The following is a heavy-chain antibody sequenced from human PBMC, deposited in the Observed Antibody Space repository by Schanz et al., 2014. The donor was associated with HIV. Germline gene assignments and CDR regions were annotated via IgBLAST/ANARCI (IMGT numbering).Heavy chain of an antibody. Sequence: EQLVESGGGLVKPGGSLRLSCAGSGFSFSDAWMSWVRQAPGKGLEWVGRIKSKTDGGTTDYAAPVKGRFTISRDDSKNTLYLQMNSLKTEDTAVYYCTTVKGYSSSWTTYYYYGMDVWGQGTTVTVSS. J-gene: IGHJ6*02. CDR1: GFSFSDAW. CDR3: TTVKGYSSSWTTYYYYGMDV. D-gene: IGHD6-13*01. CDR2: IKSKTDGGTT. V-gene: IGHV3-15*01.